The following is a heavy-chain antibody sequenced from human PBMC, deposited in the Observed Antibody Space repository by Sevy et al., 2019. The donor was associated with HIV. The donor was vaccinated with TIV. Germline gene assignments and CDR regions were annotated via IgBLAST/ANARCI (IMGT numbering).Heavy chain of an antibody. Sequence: GGSLRLSCAASGFTFSSYGMHWVRQAPGKGLEWVAVISYDGSNKYYADSVKGRFTISRDNSKNTLYLQMNSLRAEDTAVYYCAKDGITMIVARGYFVYWGQGTLVTVSS. D-gene: IGHD3-22*01. J-gene: IGHJ4*02. CDR3: AKDGITMIVARGYFVY. CDR2: ISYDGSNK. V-gene: IGHV3-30*18. CDR1: GFTFSSYG.